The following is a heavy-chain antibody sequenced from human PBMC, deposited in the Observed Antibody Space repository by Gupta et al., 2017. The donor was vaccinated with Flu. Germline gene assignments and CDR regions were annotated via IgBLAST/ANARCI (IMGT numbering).Heavy chain of an antibody. V-gene: IGHV3-48*03. Sequence: EVQLVESGGGSVQPGGSLRRYCAASGFTFSSHDMSWVRQAPGRGLKWVSFISRSAVTYYGDPVRGRFTISRDNAKNSLYLQMSGLRDEDTAVYYCARGHWDNWGQGTLVTVSS. J-gene: IGHJ4*02. CDR3: ARGHWDN. CDR2: ISRSAVT. CDR1: GFTFSSHD.